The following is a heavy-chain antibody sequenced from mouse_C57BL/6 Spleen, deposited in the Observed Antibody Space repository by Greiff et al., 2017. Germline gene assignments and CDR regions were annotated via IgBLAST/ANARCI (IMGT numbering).Heavy chain of an antibody. J-gene: IGHJ2*01. CDR1: GYTFTSYW. CDR3: ARSQTAQAPYYFDY. V-gene: IGHV1-52*01. D-gene: IGHD3-2*02. Sequence: QVQLQQPGAELVRPGSSVKLSCKASGYTFTSYWMHWVKQRPIQGLEWIGNIDPSDSETHYNQTFKAKATLTVDKSSSTAYMQLSSLTSEDSAVYYCARSQTAQAPYYFDYWGQGTTLTVSS. CDR2: IDPSDSET.